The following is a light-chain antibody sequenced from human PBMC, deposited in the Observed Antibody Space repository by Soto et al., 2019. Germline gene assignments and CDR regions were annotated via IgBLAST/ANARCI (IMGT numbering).Light chain of an antibody. J-gene: IGLJ1*01. CDR3: SSYTSSSTLD. Sequence: QSVLTQPACVSGYPGQSITISCTGTSSDVGGYNYVSWYQQHPGKAPKLMIYDVSNRPSGVSNRFSGSKSGNTASLTISGLQAEDEADYYCSSYTSSSTLDFGTGTKVTVL. V-gene: IGLV2-14*01. CDR1: SSDVGGYNY. CDR2: DVS.